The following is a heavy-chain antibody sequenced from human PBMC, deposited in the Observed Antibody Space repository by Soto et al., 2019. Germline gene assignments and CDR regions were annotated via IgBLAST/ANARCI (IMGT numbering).Heavy chain of an antibody. Sequence: SETLSLTCAVYGGSFSGYYWSWIRQPPGKGLEWIGEINHSGSTNYNPSLKSRVTISVDTSKNQFSLKLSSVTATDTAVYYCARGCYCSSTSCYGCWFDPWGQGTLLTVSS. CDR1: GGSFSGYY. V-gene: IGHV4-34*01. CDR2: INHSGST. J-gene: IGHJ5*02. D-gene: IGHD2-2*01. CDR3: ARGCYCSSTSCYGCWFDP.